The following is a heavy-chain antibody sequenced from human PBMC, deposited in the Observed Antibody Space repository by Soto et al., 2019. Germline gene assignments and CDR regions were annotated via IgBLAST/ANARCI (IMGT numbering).Heavy chain of an antibody. J-gene: IGHJ4*02. V-gene: IGHV4-34*01. Sequence: SETLSLTCAVYGGSFSGYYWSWIRQPPGKGLEWIGEINHSGSTNYNPSLKSRVTISVDTSKNQFSLKLSSVTAADTAVYYCARDFRYGLDYWGQGTLVTVSS. CDR1: GGSFSGYY. CDR2: INHSGST. CDR3: ARDFRYGLDY. D-gene: IGHD5-18*01.